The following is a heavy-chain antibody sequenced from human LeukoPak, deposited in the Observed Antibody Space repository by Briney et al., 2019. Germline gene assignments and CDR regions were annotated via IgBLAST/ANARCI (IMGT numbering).Heavy chain of an antibody. CDR3: ARGGSYFDY. J-gene: IGHJ4*02. Sequence: TETLSLTCTVSGGSISSYYWSWIRQPPGKGLEWIGYIYYSGSTNYNPSPKSRVPISVDTSKNQFSLKLSSVTAADTAVYYCARGGSYFDYWGQGTLVTVSS. CDR1: GGSISSYY. D-gene: IGHD1-26*01. V-gene: IGHV4-59*01. CDR2: IYYSGST.